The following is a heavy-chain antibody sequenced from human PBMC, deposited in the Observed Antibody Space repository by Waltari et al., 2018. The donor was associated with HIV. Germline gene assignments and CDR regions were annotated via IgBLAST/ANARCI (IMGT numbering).Heavy chain of an antibody. CDR2: ITWKCGRT. V-gene: IGHV3-20*04. Sequence: EVQLVESGGGVVRPGGSLRLSCAGIGFTFDDYGMTWVRQVPGMGLEWVAGITWKCGRTGYADSLKGRFTISRDNAKNSLYLHMTRLRAEDTAFYYCARDWRVCDTGYYYYGMDVGGQGTTVAVSS. J-gene: IGHJ6*02. CDR3: ARDWRVCDTGYYYYGMDV. CDR1: GFTFDDYG. D-gene: IGHD1-1*01.